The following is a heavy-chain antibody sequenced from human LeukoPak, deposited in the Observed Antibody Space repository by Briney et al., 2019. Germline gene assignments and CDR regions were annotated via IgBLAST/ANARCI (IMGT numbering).Heavy chain of an antibody. CDR2: INSDGINT. CDR3: ARDLGQYYDTSDIWFDP. Sequence: GGPLRLSCAASGFTLSNYWMHWVRQAPGKGLVWVSRINSDGINTSYADSVNGRFTISRDNANNTLKLQMNSLSAEDTAVYYCARDLGQYYDTSDIWFDPWGQGTLVTVSS. D-gene: IGHD3-22*01. CDR1: GFTLSNYW. J-gene: IGHJ5*02. V-gene: IGHV3-74*01.